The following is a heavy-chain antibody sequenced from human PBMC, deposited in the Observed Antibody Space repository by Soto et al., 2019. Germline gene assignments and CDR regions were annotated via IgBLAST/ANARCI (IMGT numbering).Heavy chain of an antibody. CDR3: AGTTPLQWYXMDV. CDR2: TYYRSRWYN. J-gene: IGHJ6*03. V-gene: IGHV6-1*01. CDR1: GDSVSSNSAA. Sequence: SQTLSLTCAISGDSVSSNSAAWNWIRQSPSRGLEWLGRTYYRSRWYNDYAVSVKSRITVNPDTSKNQFSLHLNSVTPEDTAVYYCAGTTPLQWYXMDVWDKGTTVTVSS. D-gene: IGHD1-7*01.